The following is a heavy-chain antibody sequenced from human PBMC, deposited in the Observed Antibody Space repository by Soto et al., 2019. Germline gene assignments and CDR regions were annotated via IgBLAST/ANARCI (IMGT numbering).Heavy chain of an antibody. V-gene: IGHV4-39*01. CDR1: GGNTGSSTYY. Sequence: SETQSLTCTVSGGNTGSSTYYWGWVRQPPGKGLEWIGIISYSGSTYYNPSLKSRVTISVDTSKNQFSLKLSSVTAADTAVYHCATYSTTFGWFDPWGQGTLVTVSS. D-gene: IGHD6-13*01. CDR2: ISYSGST. CDR3: ATYSTTFGWFDP. J-gene: IGHJ5*02.